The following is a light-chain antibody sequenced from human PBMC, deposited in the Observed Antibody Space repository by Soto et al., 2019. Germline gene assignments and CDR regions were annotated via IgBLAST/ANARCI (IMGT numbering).Light chain of an antibody. CDR1: QSVSSN. V-gene: IGKV3-15*01. Sequence: EIVMTQSPATLSVSPGEGATLSCRASQSVSSNLAWYQQKAGQAPSLLIYGASTRAGGIPPRFSGSGSWTGFALTISCLQSEEFAFYYCPHCNIQPLTFGVGTMVEIK. CDR2: GAS. J-gene: IGKJ4*01. CDR3: PHCNIQPLT.